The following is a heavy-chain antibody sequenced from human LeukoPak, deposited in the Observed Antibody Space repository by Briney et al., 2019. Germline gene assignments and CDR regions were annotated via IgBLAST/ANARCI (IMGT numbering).Heavy chain of an antibody. CDR2: ISGSGGST. D-gene: IGHD4-17*01. J-gene: IGHJ4*02. CDR1: GFTFSSYA. V-gene: IGHV3-23*01. CDR3: ARDRDYAFDY. Sequence: GGSLRLSCAVSGFTFSSYAMSWVRQAPGKGLEWVSAISGSGGSTYYADSVKGRFTISRDNSKNTLYLQMDSLRDEDTAVYYCARDRDYAFDYWGQGTLVTVSS.